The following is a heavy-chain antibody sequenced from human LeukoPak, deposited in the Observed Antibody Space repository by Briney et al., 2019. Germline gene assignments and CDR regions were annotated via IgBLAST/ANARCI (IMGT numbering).Heavy chain of an antibody. D-gene: IGHD2-2*01. CDR3: ARPSGIVTAAPTAFDI. CDR2: IYPGDSDT. Sequence: GESLKISCKGSGYSFTNYWITWVRQMPGKGLEWMGIIYPGDSDTRYSPSFQGQVTISADKSISTAYLQWSGLKVSDTAMYYCARPSGIVTAAPTAFDIWGQGTMVTVSS. J-gene: IGHJ3*02. CDR1: GYSFTNYW. V-gene: IGHV5-51*01.